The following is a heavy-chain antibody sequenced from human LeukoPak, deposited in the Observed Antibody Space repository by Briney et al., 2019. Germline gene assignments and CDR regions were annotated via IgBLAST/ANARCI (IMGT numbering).Heavy chain of an antibody. J-gene: IGHJ5*02. CDR1: GFTFTSYD. CDR3: VRDGEGVAMSVNYWFDP. D-gene: IGHD2-2*01. V-gene: IGHV1-8*01. CDR2: MNPNNGNT. Sequence: ASVKVSCKASGFTFTSYDINWVRQASGQGLEWMGWMNPNNGNTGYAQKFQGRVTMTRDTSISTAYMELRGLRSEDTAVYYCVRDGEGVAMSVNYWFDPWGQGTLVTVSS.